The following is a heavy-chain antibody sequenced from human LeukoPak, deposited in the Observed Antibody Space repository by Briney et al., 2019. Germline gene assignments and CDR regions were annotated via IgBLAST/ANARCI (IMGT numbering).Heavy chain of an antibody. CDR3: ARDSSNYYYYYMDV. Sequence: SETLSLTCTVSGDSIRSSSYYWGWTRQPPGKGLEWIGSIYYSGSTYYNPSLKSRVTISVDTSKNQFSLKLSSVTAADTAVYYCARDSSNYYYYYMDVWGKGTTVTVSS. J-gene: IGHJ6*03. CDR2: IYYSGST. V-gene: IGHV4-39*07. CDR1: GDSIRSSSYY. D-gene: IGHD4-11*01.